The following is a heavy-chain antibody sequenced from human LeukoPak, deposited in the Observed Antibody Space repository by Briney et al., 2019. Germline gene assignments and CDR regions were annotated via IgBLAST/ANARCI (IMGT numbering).Heavy chain of an antibody. CDR3: ARVEGQLWSFDY. CDR2: IIPILGIA. CDR1: GGTFSSYA. V-gene: IGHV1-69*04. Sequence: ASVKVSCKASGGTFSSYAISWVRQAPGQGLEWMGRIIPILGIANYAQKFQGRATITADKSTSTAYMELSSLRSEDTAVYYCARVEGQLWSFDYWGQGTLVTVSS. J-gene: IGHJ4*02. D-gene: IGHD5-18*01.